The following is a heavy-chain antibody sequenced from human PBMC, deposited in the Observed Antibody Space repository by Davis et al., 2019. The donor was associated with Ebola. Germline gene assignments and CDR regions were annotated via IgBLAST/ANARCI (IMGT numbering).Heavy chain of an antibody. V-gene: IGHV4-59*12. CDR3: ARGYGTLDP. J-gene: IGHJ5*02. D-gene: IGHD1-26*01. Sequence: PSETLSLTCTVSGGSISRYYWRWIRQPPGKGLEWIGYIYYSGSTNYNPSLKSRVTISVDTSKNQFSLKLSSVTAADTAVYYCARGYGTLDPWDQGTLVTVSS. CDR1: GGSISRYY. CDR2: IYYSGST.